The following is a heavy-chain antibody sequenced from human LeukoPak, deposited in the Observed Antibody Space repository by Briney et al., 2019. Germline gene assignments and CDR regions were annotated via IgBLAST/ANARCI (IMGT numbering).Heavy chain of an antibody. Sequence: GGSLRLSCAASGFNFSSYSMNWVRQAPGKGLEWVSSISSSSSYIYYADSVKGRFTISRDNAKNSLYLQMNSLRAEDTAVYYCASPRGYCSSTSCQAMGAWGQGTLVTVSS. CDR3: ASPRGYCSSTSCQAMGA. V-gene: IGHV3-21*01. CDR1: GFNFSSYS. CDR2: ISSSSSYI. J-gene: IGHJ5*02. D-gene: IGHD2-2*01.